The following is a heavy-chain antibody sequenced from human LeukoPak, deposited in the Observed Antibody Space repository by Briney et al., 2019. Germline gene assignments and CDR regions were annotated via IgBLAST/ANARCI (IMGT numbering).Heavy chain of an antibody. D-gene: IGHD1-1*01. J-gene: IGHJ4*02. Sequence: SETLSLTCTVSGGSISGYYWSWIRQPPGKGLEWIGYVDHSGSTNYNPSLKSRVTISVDTSKNQFSLKLSSVTAADTAVYYCAKVQRPLDGADYWGQGTLVTVSS. CDR2: VDHSGST. CDR3: AKVQRPLDGADY. V-gene: IGHV4-59*01. CDR1: GGSISGYY.